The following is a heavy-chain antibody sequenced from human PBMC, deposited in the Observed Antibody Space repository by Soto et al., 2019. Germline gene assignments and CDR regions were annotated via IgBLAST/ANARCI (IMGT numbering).Heavy chain of an antibody. Sequence: SQTLSLTCAISGDSVSSNSAAWNWIRQSPSRGLEWLGRTYYRSKWYNDYAVSVKSRITINPDTSKNQFSLQLNSVTPEDTAVYYCARAVYCSSTSCYRQTDYYYGMDVWGQGTTVTVSS. CDR3: ARAVYCSSTSCYRQTDYYYGMDV. D-gene: IGHD2-2*02. V-gene: IGHV6-1*01. J-gene: IGHJ6*02. CDR1: GDSVSSNSAA. CDR2: TYYRSKWYN.